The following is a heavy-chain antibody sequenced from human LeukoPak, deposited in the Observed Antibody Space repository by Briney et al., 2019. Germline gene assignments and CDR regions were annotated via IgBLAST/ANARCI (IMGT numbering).Heavy chain of an antibody. V-gene: IGHV3-48*03. D-gene: IGHD1-7*01. J-gene: IGHJ4*02. Sequence: PGGSLRLSCAASGFTFSSYEMNWVRQAPGKGLEWVSYISSSGSTIYYADSVKGRFTISRDNAKNSLYLQMNSLRAEDTAVYYCARADWNYARTHFDYWGQGTLVTVSS. CDR2: ISSSGSTI. CDR3: ARADWNYARTHFDY. CDR1: GFTFSSYE.